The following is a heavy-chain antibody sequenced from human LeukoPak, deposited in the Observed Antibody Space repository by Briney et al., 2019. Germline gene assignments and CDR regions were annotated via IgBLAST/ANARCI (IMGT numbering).Heavy chain of an antibody. D-gene: IGHD3-22*01. CDR2: IIPIFGTA. Sequence: SVKVSCKASGGTFSSYAISWVPQAPGQGLEWMGRIIPIFGTANYAQKFQGRVTITTDESTSTAYMELSSLRSEDTAVYYCAALKKYYYDSSGYAFDYWGQGTLVTVSS. CDR1: GGTFSSYA. V-gene: IGHV1-69*05. J-gene: IGHJ4*02. CDR3: AALKKYYYDSSGYAFDY.